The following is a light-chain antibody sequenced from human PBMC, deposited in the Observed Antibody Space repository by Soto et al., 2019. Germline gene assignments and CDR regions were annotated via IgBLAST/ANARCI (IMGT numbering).Light chain of an antibody. Sequence: QSVLTQPPSVSAAPGQTVTISCSGSSSNIGNNYVSWYQQLPGIAPKLLIYDNNKRPSGIPDRFSGSKSGTSATLGITGLQTGDEADYYCGTWDSGLSAVVFGGGTKLTVL. CDR2: DNN. CDR1: SSNIGNNY. J-gene: IGLJ3*02. V-gene: IGLV1-51*01. CDR3: GTWDSGLSAVV.